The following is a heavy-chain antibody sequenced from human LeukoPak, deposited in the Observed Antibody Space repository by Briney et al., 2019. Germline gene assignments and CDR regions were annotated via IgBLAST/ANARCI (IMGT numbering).Heavy chain of an antibody. CDR3: AGGVPAAISSHYYMDV. Sequence: GASVKVSCKASGYSFTSYGISWVREGPGQGLGWMGWFSAYNGNTIYAQKLQGRVNMTTDTATSTAYMELRSLRSDDTAVYYCAGGVPAAISSHYYMDVWGKGTTVTVSS. V-gene: IGHV1-18*01. J-gene: IGHJ6*03. D-gene: IGHD2-2*01. CDR1: GYSFTSYG. CDR2: FSAYNGNT.